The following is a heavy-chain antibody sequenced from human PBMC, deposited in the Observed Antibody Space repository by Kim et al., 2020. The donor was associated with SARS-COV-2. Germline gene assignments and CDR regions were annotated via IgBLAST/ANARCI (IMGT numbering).Heavy chain of an antibody. CDR3: ARPGIAVAGGRAFDI. Sequence: SETLSLTCTVSGGSISSSSYYWGWIRQPPGKGLEWIGSIYYRGSTYYNPSLKSRVTISIDTSKNQFSLKLSSVTAADTAVYYCARPGIAVAGGRAFDIWGQGTMVTVSS. CDR1: GGSISSSSYY. CDR2: IYYRGST. J-gene: IGHJ3*02. D-gene: IGHD6-19*01. V-gene: IGHV4-39*01.